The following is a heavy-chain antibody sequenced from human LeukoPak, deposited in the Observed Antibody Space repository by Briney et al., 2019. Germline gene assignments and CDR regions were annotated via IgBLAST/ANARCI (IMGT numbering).Heavy chain of an antibody. CDR2: ISAYNGNT. Sequence: GASVKVSCKASGYTFTSYGISWVRQPPGQGLEWMGWISAYNGNTDYAQKLQGRVTMTTDTSTSTAYMELRSLRSDDTAVYYCARDRLTQGIAVAGATFDYWGQGTLVTVSS. CDR3: ARDRLTQGIAVAGATFDY. D-gene: IGHD6-19*01. CDR1: GYTFTSYG. V-gene: IGHV1-18*01. J-gene: IGHJ4*02.